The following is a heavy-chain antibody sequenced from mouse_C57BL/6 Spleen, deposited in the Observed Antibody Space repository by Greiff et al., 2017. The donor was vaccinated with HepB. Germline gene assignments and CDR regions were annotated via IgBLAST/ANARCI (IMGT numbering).Heavy chain of an antibody. V-gene: IGHV14-1*01. CDR2: IDPEDGDT. CDR3: TWDYYYGSSPYYYAMDY. J-gene: IGHJ4*01. CDR1: GFNIKDYY. D-gene: IGHD1-1*01. Sequence: VQLKESGAELVRPGASVKLSCTASGFNIKDYYMHWVKQRPEQGLEWIGRIDPEDGDTEYAPKFQGKATMTADTSSNTAYLQLSSLTSEDTAVYYCTWDYYYGSSPYYYAMDYWGQGTSVTVSS.